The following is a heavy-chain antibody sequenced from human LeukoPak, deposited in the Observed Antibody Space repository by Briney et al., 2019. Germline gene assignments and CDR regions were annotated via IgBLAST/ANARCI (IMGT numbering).Heavy chain of an antibody. Sequence: GGSLRLSCAASGFTFSSYWMSWVRQAPGKGLEWVANIKQDGSGKYYVDSVKGRFTISRDNAKNSLYLQMNSLRAEDTAVYYCARVPSPHIVVVPAAFDYWGQGTLVTVSS. CDR1: GFTFSSYW. CDR3: ARVPSPHIVVVPAAFDY. CDR2: IKQDGSGK. D-gene: IGHD2-2*01. J-gene: IGHJ4*02. V-gene: IGHV3-7*01.